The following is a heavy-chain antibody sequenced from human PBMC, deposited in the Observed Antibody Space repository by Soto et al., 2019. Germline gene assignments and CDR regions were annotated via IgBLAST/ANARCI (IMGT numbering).Heavy chain of an antibody. CDR2: ISSKNGNT. CDR3: AREPNEKPPDY. Sequence: QVQLVQSGADVKKPGASVKVSCKASGNTFSDYGVSWVRHAPGQGLEWMGCISSKNGNTNFAQQFRGRVTMTTDPSTSTVYMELRSLRPDETAVDYCAREPNEKPPDYWGQGNLGNGSS. CDR1: GNTFSDYG. V-gene: IGHV1-18*01. J-gene: IGHJ4*02.